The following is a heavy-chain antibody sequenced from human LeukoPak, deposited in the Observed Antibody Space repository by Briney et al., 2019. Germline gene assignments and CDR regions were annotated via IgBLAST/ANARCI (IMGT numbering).Heavy chain of an antibody. CDR1: GFTFSSYA. Sequence: TGGSLRLSCAASGFTFSSYAMHWVRQAPGKGLEWVAVISYDGSNKYYADSVKGRFTISRDNSKNTLYLQMNSLRAEDTAVYYCAKDVDTDYYYMDVWGKGTTVTISS. CDR2: ISYDGSNK. V-gene: IGHV3-30*04. J-gene: IGHJ6*03. CDR3: AKDVDTDYYYMDV. D-gene: IGHD5-18*01.